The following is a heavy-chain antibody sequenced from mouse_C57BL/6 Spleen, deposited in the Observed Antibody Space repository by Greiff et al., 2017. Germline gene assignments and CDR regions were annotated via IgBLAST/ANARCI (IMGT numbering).Heavy chain of an antibody. Sequence: QVQLKQPGAELVKPGASVKMSCKASGYTFTSYWITWVKQRPGQGLEWIGDIYPGSGSTNYNEKFKSKATLTVDTSSSTAYMQLSSLTSEDSAVYYCARDYDYGIGRMDYWGQGTSVTVSS. CDR2: IYPGSGST. D-gene: IGHD2-4*01. CDR1: GYTFTSYW. J-gene: IGHJ4*01. CDR3: ARDYDYGIGRMDY. V-gene: IGHV1-55*01.